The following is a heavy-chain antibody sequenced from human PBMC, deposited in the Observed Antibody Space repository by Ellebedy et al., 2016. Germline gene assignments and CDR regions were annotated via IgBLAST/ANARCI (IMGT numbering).Heavy chain of an antibody. CDR2: INHSGST. CDR3: ARGSGYYGSGSYYRY. V-gene: IGHV4-34*01. CDR1: GGSFSGYY. Sequence: SETLSLXXAVYGGSFSGYYWSWIRQPPGKGLEWIGEINHSGSTNYNPSLKSRVTISVDTSKNQFSLKLSSVTAADTAVYYCARGSGYYGSGSYYRYWGQGTLVTVSS. J-gene: IGHJ4*02. D-gene: IGHD3-10*01.